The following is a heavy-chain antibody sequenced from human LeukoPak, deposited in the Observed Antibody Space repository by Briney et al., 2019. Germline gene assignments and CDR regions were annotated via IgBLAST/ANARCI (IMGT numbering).Heavy chain of an antibody. J-gene: IGHJ6*04. CDR2: IIPIFGTA. CDR3: VVGATPVDV. Sequence: ASVKVSCKASGGTFSSYAISWVRQAPGQGLEWMGGIIPIFGTANYAQKFQRRGTITADESTSTAYMVLSSPRSEDTAVYYCVVGATPVDVGGKGTTVTVSS. CDR1: GGTFSSYA. V-gene: IGHV1-69*13. D-gene: IGHD1-26*01.